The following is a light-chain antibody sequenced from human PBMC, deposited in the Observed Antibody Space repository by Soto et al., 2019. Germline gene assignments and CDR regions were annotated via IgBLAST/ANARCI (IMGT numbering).Light chain of an antibody. Sequence: QSVLTQPPSVSGAPGQRVTISCTGSSSNIGAGYDVHWYQQLPGTAPKLLIYGNNKRPSGVPDRFSGSKSGTSASLAISGLRSEDEADYYCAAWDDSLSGHVFGTGTKVTVL. V-gene: IGLV1-40*01. J-gene: IGLJ1*01. CDR3: AAWDDSLSGHV. CDR1: SSNIGAGYD. CDR2: GNN.